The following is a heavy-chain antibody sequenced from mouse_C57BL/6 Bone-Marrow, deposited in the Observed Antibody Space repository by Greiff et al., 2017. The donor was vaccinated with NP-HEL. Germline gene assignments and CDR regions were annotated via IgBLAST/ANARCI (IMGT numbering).Heavy chain of an antibody. CDR3: TRWNYYGSPYAMDY. Sequence: VQLQQSGTVLARPGASVKMSCKTSGYTFTSYWMHWVKQRPGQGLEWIGALYPGNSDTSYNQKFKGKAKLTAVTSASTAYMERSSLTNEDSAVYYCTRWNYYGSPYAMDYWGQGTSVTVSS. CDR1: GYTFTSYW. D-gene: IGHD1-1*01. CDR2: LYPGNSDT. V-gene: IGHV1-5*01. J-gene: IGHJ4*01.